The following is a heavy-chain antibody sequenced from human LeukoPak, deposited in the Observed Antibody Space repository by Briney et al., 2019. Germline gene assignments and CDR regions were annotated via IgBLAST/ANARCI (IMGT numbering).Heavy chain of an antibody. D-gene: IGHD1-1*01. CDR1: GFTFSSYW. Sequence: PGGSLRLSCAASGFTFSSYWMSWVRQAPGKGLEWVANIKQDGSEKYYVDSVKDRFTISRDNAKNSLYLQINSLRAEDTALYYCARNAPFRNDGWPLFDYWGQGTLVTVSS. CDR3: ARNAPFRNDGWPLFDY. V-gene: IGHV3-7*03. J-gene: IGHJ4*02. CDR2: IKQDGSEK.